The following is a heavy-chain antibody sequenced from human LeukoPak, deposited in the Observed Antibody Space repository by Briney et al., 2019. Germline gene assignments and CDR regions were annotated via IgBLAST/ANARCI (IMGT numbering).Heavy chain of an antibody. V-gene: IGHV1-2*02. J-gene: IGHJ4*02. Sequence: GASVKVSCKASGYTSTGYYMHWVRQAPGQGLEWMGWINPNSGGTNYAQKFQGRVTMTRDTSISTAYMELSRLRSDDTAVYYCARAAYCSSTSCPIGPYWGQGTLVTVSS. D-gene: IGHD2-2*01. CDR1: GYTSTGYY. CDR3: ARAAYCSSTSCPIGPY. CDR2: INPNSGGT.